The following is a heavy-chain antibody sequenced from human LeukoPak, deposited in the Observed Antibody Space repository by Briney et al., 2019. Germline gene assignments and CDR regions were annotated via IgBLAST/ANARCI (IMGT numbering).Heavy chain of an antibody. CDR2: MNPNSGNT. CDR3: ARDIAGATKGGWFDT. CDR1: GYTFTNYD. D-gene: IGHD6-25*01. J-gene: IGHJ5*02. V-gene: IGHV1-8*01. Sequence: GASVKVSCKASGYTFTNYDINWVRQATGQGLEWMGWMNPNSGNTGYAQKFQGRVTMTRNTSISTAYMELSSLRYEDTALYYCARDIAGATKGGWFDTWGQGTPVTVSS.